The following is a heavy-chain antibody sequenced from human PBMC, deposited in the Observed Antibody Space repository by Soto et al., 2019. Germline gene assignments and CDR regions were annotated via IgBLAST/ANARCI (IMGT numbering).Heavy chain of an antibody. J-gene: IGHJ6*03. CDR2: INHSGST. V-gene: IGHV4-34*01. CDR1: GGSFSGYY. Sequence: QVQLQQWGAGLLKPSETLSLTCAVYGGSFSGYYWSWIRQPPGKGLEWIGEINHSGSTNYNPSLKSRVTMSVDTSKNQFSLKLSSVTAADTAVYYCARGKSRTTVTDYYYMDVWGKGTTVTVSS. CDR3: ARGKSRTTVTDYYYMDV. D-gene: IGHD4-17*01.